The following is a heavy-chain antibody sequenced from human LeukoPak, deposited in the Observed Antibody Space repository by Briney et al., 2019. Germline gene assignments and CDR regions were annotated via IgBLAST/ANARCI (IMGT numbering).Heavy chain of an antibody. V-gene: IGHV4-59*08. CDR3: ARGYSSSWYLNWFDP. Sequence: SETLSLTCTVPGGSISSYYWSWIRQPPGKGLEWIGSIYHSGSTYYNPSLKSQVTISVDTSKNQFSLKLTSVTAADTAVYYCARGYSSSWYLNWFDPWGQGTLVTVSS. CDR1: GGSISSYY. CDR2: IYHSGST. J-gene: IGHJ5*02. D-gene: IGHD6-13*01.